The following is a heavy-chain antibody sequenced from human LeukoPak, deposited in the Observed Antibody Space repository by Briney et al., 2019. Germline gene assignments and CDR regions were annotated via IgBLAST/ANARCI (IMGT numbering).Heavy chain of an antibody. CDR2: IYHSGST. J-gene: IGHJ3*02. CDR3: ASGNTGYDRDSFDI. CDR1: GGSISRGGYS. D-gene: IGHD5-12*01. Sequence: SQTLSLTCAVSGGSISRGGYSWSWVRQPPGEGLEWVGYIYHSGSTYYNPSLQSRVTISLDRSKNQFSLKLSSMTAADTAVYYCASGNTGYDRDSFDIWGQGTMVTVSS. V-gene: IGHV4-30-2*01.